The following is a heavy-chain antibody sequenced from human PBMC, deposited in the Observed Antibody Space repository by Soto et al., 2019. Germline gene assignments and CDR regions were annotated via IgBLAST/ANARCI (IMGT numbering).Heavy chain of an antibody. J-gene: IGHJ4*02. CDR1: GFTFSSYA. CDR2: ISYDGSNK. Sequence: QVQLVESGGGVVQPGRSLRLSCAASGFTFSSYAMHWVRQAPGKGLEWVAVISYDGSNKYYADSVKGRFTISRDNSKNRLYLQMNSLRAEDRAGYECARHPGGWGIRGYFACWGQGTVVAVCS. V-gene: IGHV3-30-3*01. CDR3: ARHPGGWGIRGYFAC. D-gene: IGHD3-16*01.